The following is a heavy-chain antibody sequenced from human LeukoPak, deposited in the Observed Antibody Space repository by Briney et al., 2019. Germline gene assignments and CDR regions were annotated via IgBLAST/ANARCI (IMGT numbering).Heavy chain of an antibody. Sequence: PGGSLRLSCVVSGFTFSSYAMHWVRQAPGKGLEWVAVISDDGSNKYYADSVKGRFTISRDNSKNSLYLQMDSLRAEDTAVYYCAELGITMIGGVWGKGTTVTISS. CDR2: ISDDGSNK. J-gene: IGHJ6*04. CDR3: AELGITMIGGV. V-gene: IGHV3-30*04. CDR1: GFTFSSYA. D-gene: IGHD3-10*02.